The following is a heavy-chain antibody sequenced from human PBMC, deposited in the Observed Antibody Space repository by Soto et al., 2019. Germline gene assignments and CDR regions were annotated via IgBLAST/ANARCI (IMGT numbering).Heavy chain of an antibody. CDR3: ARAHPYSSVARYFDY. J-gene: IGHJ4*02. V-gene: IGHV3-66*01. D-gene: IGHD6-25*01. Sequence: EVQLVESGGGLVQPGGSLRLSCAASGFTVSSNYMSWVRQAPGKGLEWVSVIYSGGSTYYADSVKGRFTISRDNSKNTLYLQMNSLRAEDTAVYYCARAHPYSSVARYFDYWGQGTLVTVSS. CDR2: IYSGGST. CDR1: GFTVSSNY.